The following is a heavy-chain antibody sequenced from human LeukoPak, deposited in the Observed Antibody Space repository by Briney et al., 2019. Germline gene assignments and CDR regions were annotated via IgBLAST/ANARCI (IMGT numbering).Heavy chain of an antibody. J-gene: IGHJ4*02. V-gene: IGHV4-39*07. CDR2: IYYTGNT. Sequence: SETLSLTCTVSGDSITGYYWGWIRQPPGKGLEWIGNIYYTGNTYYNASLKSRVTISVDTSKNQFSLKLSSVTAADTAVYYCARGGTNYDTAMDDYWGQGTLVTVSS. CDR3: ARGGTNYDTAMDDY. D-gene: IGHD5-18*01. CDR1: GDSITGYY.